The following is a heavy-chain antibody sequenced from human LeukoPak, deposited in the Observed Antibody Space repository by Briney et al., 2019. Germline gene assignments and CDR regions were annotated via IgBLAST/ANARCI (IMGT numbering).Heavy chain of an antibody. CDR1: GFTFSSYS. Sequence: TGGSLRLSCAASGFTFSSYSMNWVRQAPGKGLDWVSSISSGSTYIYYADSVKGRFTISRDSAKSSLFLQMNSLRAEDTAVYYCARDDRISGDDFDYWGQGTLVTVSS. J-gene: IGHJ4*02. V-gene: IGHV3-21*01. CDR3: ARDDRISGDDFDY. D-gene: IGHD5-24*01. CDR2: ISSGSTYI.